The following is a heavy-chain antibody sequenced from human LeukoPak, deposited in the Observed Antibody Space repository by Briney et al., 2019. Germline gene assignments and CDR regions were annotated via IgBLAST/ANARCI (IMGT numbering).Heavy chain of an antibody. Sequence: GGSLRLSCAASGFTFRSYAMSWVRHAPGKGLEWVSVISGSGDSTYYADSVKGRFTISRDNSKNTLYLQMNSLRAEDTAVYYCAKKYSTGLDPWGQGTLVTVSS. CDR2: ISGSGDST. CDR3: AKKYSTGLDP. J-gene: IGHJ5*02. CDR1: GFTFRSYA. V-gene: IGHV3-23*01. D-gene: IGHD1-26*01.